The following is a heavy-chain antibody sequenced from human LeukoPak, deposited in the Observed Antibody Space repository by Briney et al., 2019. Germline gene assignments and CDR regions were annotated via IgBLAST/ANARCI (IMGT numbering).Heavy chain of an antibody. CDR2: SKSKSDGGTT. CDR1: GFNFNNAW. V-gene: IGHV3-15*01. J-gene: IGHJ4*02. CDR3: TTDLMGGKWIQLFDY. Sequence: GGSLRLSCAAAGFNFNNAWMSWVRQAPGKGLEWVGRSKSKSDGGTTDYAAPVKGRFSISRDDSKNTLYLQMNSLKTEDTAVYYCTTDLMGGKWIQLFDYRGQGTLVTVSS. D-gene: IGHD5-18*01.